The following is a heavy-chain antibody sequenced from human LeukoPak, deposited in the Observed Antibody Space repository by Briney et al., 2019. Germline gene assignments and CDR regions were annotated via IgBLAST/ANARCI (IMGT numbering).Heavy chain of an antibody. J-gene: IGHJ6*02. CDR3: TRDRVTNYYYYGMDV. CDR1: GFTFGDYA. CDR2: IRSKAYGGTT. D-gene: IGHD2-21*02. Sequence: PGRSLRLSCTASGFTFGDYAMSWVRQAPGKGLEWVGFIRSKAYGGTTEYAASVKGRFTISRDDSKSIAFLQMNSLKTEDTAVYYCTRDRVTNYYYYGMDVWGQGTTVTVSS. V-gene: IGHV3-49*04.